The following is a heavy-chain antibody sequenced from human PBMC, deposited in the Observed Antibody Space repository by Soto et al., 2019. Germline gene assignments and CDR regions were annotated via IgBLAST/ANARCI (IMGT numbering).Heavy chain of an antibody. J-gene: IGHJ6*03. D-gene: IGHD2-15*01. CDR1: GGSFSGYY. Sequence: SETLSLTCAVYGGSFSGYYWSWIRQPPGKGLEWIGEINHSGSTNYNPSLKSRVTISVDTSKNQFSLKLSSVTAADTAVYYCARGSGGGSSYYYYYMDVWGKGTTVTVSS. CDR3: ARGSGGGSSYYYYYMDV. CDR2: INHSGST. V-gene: IGHV4-34*01.